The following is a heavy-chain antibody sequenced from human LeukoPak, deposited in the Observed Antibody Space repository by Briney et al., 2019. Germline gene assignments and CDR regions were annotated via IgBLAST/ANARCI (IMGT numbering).Heavy chain of an antibody. CDR1: GVSTSGYY. D-gene: IGHD3-16*01. CDR3: TRWGALNGFDI. V-gene: IGHV4-59*01. Sequence: SETLSLTCNVSGVSTSGYYWSWIRQSPGKGLEWIAYMSYSGTKNSNPSLKSRVTMSVDTSKSQFSLRLTSVTAADTAIYYCTRWGALNGFDIWGQGTVVTVSS. CDR2: MSYSGTK. J-gene: IGHJ3*02.